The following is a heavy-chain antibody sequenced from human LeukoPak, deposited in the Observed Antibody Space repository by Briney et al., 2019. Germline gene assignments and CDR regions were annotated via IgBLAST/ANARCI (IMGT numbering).Heavy chain of an antibody. D-gene: IGHD3-16*01. J-gene: IGHJ4*02. CDR3: ARGGIYFQY. Sequence: SGTLSLTCIVSGGSISSGTYYWGWIRQPPGKGLEWIGSIYYSGSTYYNPSLKSRVTISVDTSKNQFSLKLSSVTAADTAVYYCARGGIYFQYWGQGALVTVSS. CDR2: IYYSGST. CDR1: GGSISSGTYY. V-gene: IGHV4-39*07.